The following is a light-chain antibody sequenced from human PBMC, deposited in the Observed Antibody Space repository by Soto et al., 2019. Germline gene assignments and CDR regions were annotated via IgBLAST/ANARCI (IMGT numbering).Light chain of an antibody. V-gene: IGLV2-14*03. CDR2: DVS. J-gene: IGLJ2*01. CDR1: NSDIVFYNY. Sequence: QSALTQPASVSGSPGQSITMSCTGANSDIVFYNYVSWYQQHPGKAPRLMIYDVSNRPPGVSNRFSGSKSGNTASLTISGLQAEDEADYYCSSYTSSSTLVLGGGTKLTVL. CDR3: SSYTSSSTLV.